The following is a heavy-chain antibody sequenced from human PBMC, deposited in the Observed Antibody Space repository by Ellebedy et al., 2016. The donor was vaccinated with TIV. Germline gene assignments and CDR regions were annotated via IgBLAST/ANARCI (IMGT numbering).Heavy chain of an antibody. J-gene: IGHJ6*03. D-gene: IGHD4-17*01. CDR1: GFIFKTHA. CDR2: IYFDEKSK. V-gene: IGHV3-30*04. CDR3: ARAAGGGEENYYYYYMDV. Sequence: GGSLRLSXAASGFIFKTHAMHWVRQAPGKRLEWVAVIYFDEKSKYYADSVKGRFTISRDNSNNALYLHMNSLRAEDTAIYYCARAAGGGEENYYYYYMDVWGKGTTVAVSS.